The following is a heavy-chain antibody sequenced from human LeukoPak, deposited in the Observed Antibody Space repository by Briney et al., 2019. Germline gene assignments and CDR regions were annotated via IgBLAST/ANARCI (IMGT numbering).Heavy chain of an antibody. Sequence: ASVKVSCKASGYTFSNHWMHWVRQVPGQGLEWMGVINANGGSTIYAQKFQGRITLTRDMSTTSVYMEVTSLRSEDTAVYYCAREHSGKWGLFSGWWFDPWGQGTLVTVSS. V-gene: IGHV1-46*01. D-gene: IGHD3-10*01. CDR1: GYTFSNHW. J-gene: IGHJ5*02. CDR3: AREHSGKWGLFSGWWFDP. CDR2: INANGGST.